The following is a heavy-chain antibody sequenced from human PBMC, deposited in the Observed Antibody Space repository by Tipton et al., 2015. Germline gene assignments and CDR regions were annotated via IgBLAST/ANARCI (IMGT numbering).Heavy chain of an antibody. J-gene: IGHJ4*02. Sequence: TLSLTCTVSGGSVGSYNYYWSWIRQPPGKGLEWIGYISNTGNTHYNPSLKSRVTISLDTSKTQFSLKMSSVTASDTAVYYCARARGRHGGLFDSWGQGILVTVSS. V-gene: IGHV4-61*01. CDR1: GGSVGSYNYY. CDR2: ISNTGNT. CDR3: ARARGRHGGLFDS. D-gene: IGHD4-23*01.